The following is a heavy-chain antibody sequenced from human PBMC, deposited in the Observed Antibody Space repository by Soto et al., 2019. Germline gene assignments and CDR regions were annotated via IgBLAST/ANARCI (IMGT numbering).Heavy chain of an antibody. CDR3: ARDRRDGDTL. Sequence: EVQVVESGGGLVQPGGSLRLSCAASGFYVSNYYMSWFRQAPGKGLEWVSVIYSGGEIYYADSVQGRFTTSRDISRNSLDLQMNRLGVDDTSFYYGARDRRDGDTLWGQGVVVTVSS. CDR1: GFYVSNYY. J-gene: IGHJ4*02. V-gene: IGHV3-66*01. D-gene: IGHD5-18*01. CDR2: IYSGGEI.